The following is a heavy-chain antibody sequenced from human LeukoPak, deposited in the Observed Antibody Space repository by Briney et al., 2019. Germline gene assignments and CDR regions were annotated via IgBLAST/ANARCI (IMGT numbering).Heavy chain of an antibody. CDR2: ISGSGGST. D-gene: IGHD1-26*01. CDR1: GFTFSSYA. CDR3: AKDVGSYYVGSLAY. Sequence: GGSLRLSCAASGFTFSSYAMSWVRQAPGKGLEWVSAISGSGGSTYYADSVKGRFTISRDNSKNTLYLQMNSLRAEDTAVYYCAKDVGSYYVGSLAYWGQGTLVTASS. V-gene: IGHV3-23*01. J-gene: IGHJ4*02.